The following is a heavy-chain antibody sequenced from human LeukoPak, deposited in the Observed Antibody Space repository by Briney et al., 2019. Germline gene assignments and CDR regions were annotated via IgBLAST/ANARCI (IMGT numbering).Heavy chain of an antibody. J-gene: IGHJ4*02. CDR3: ARGGYYYDSSGYYYGGVRYFDY. D-gene: IGHD3-22*01. V-gene: IGHV3-20*04. Sequence: GGSLRLSCVASGFTFTNYGMSWVRQAPGKGLEWVSGINWNGGSTGYADSVKGRFTISRDNAKNSLYLQMNNLRAEDTALYYCARGGYYYDSSGYYYGGVRYFDYWGQGTLVTVSS. CDR1: GFTFTNYG. CDR2: INWNGGST.